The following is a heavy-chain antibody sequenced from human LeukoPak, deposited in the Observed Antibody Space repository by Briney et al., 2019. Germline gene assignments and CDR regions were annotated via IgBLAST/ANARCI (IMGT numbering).Heavy chain of an antibody. CDR2: IYSGGST. CDR1: GFTVSSNY. V-gene: IGHV3-66*01. CDR3: ARGGYSYGIDYYYYGMDV. D-gene: IGHD5-18*01. J-gene: IGHJ6*02. Sequence: GGSLRLSCAASGFTVSSNYMSWVRQAPGKGLEWVSDIYSGGSTYYADSVKGRFTISRDNSKNTLYLQMNSLRAEDTAVYYCARGGYSYGIDYYYYGMDVWGQGTTVTVSS.